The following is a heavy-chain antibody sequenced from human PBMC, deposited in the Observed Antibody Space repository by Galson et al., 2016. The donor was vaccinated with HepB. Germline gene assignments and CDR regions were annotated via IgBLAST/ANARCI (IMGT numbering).Heavy chain of an antibody. CDR2: IYYSGST. CDR3: ARGRAAPGSYYFAD. D-gene: IGHD6-13*01. Sequence: CTVSGDSISSGDYYWSWIRQHPGKVLEWIGYIYYSGSTYYNPSLKSRVTISVDTSKNQFSLKLSSVTATDTAVYYCARGRAAPGSYYFADWGQGTLVTVSS. V-gene: IGHV4-30-4*08. J-gene: IGHJ4*02. CDR1: GDSISSGDYY.